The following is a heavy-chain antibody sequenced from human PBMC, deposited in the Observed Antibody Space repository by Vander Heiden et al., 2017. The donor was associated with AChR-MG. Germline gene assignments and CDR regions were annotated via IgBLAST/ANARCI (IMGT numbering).Heavy chain of an antibody. CDR3: AKLRGAFRPNNRFED. J-gene: IGHJ4*02. Sequence: VRVLESGGGFVQPGWSLRPSCLASGFTFSRFAMGWVRQSPGKGLEWVSLISASGTTTDYSDSVKGRFTISRDDSKNTLTLPMTSLRDEDTAIYYCAKLRGAFRPNNRFEDWEPGTLGNVSS. CDR2: ISASGTTT. D-gene: IGHD3-10*01. V-gene: IGHV3-23*01. CDR1: GFTFSRFA.